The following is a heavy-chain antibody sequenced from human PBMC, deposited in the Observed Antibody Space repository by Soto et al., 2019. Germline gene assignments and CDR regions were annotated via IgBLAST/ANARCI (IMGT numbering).Heavy chain of an antibody. J-gene: IGHJ6*02. V-gene: IGHV3-74*01. D-gene: IGHD3-10*02. CDR2: ISSDGTGT. CDR1: GFTFSDYW. Sequence: EMQLVESGGDLVQPGGSLRLSCTASGFTFSDYWMHWVRHAPGKGLVWVSRISSDGTGTTYADSVKGRFTISRDNAKNTRYLQMTSLRDEDTAVYYCACSYGMDVWGQGTTVTVSS. CDR3: ACSYGMDV.